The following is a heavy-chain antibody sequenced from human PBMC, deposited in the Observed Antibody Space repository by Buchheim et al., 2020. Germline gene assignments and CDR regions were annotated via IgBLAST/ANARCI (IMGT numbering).Heavy chain of an antibody. Sequence: QVQLQESGPGLVKPSETLSLTCTVSGGSVSSDNYYWSWIRQPPGKGREWIGHIYYSGSTNYNPSLKSRVTISIDTSKNQFSLKLSSLTAADTAVYYCARRGYGSGSTDPWGQGTL. CDR1: GGSVSSDNYY. V-gene: IGHV4-61*01. CDR3: ARRGYGSGSTDP. CDR2: IYYSGST. D-gene: IGHD3-10*01. J-gene: IGHJ5*02.